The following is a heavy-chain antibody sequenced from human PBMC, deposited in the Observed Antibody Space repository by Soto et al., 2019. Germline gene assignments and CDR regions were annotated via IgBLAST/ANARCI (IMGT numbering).Heavy chain of an antibody. CDR3: ARRPVDTITILDY. CDR1: GFTFSRYW. J-gene: IGHJ4*02. CDR2: INSDGSSI. V-gene: IGHV3-74*01. D-gene: IGHD3-3*01. Sequence: EVQLVESGGDLVQPGGFLRLSCATSGFTFSRYWMHWVRQVPGKGLVWVSRINSDGSSISYSDSVKGRFTISRDNTKNTLYLQMNSLRAEDTDVYYCARRPVDTITILDYWGQGTLVTVSS.